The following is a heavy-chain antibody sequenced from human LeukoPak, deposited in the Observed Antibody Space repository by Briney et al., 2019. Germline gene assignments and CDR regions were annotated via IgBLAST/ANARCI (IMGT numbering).Heavy chain of an antibody. CDR3: ARIGAAGTRYYFDY. Sequence: SETLSLTCIVSGASLSTYYGTWIRQAPGKGLEWIGYIFYSGGTNYNSSLKSRVTLSIDTSKNQFSLELTSVTAADTAVYYCARIGAAGTRYYFDYWSQGTLVTVSS. D-gene: IGHD6-13*01. CDR2: IFYSGGT. V-gene: IGHV4-59*01. CDR1: GASLSTYY. J-gene: IGHJ4*02.